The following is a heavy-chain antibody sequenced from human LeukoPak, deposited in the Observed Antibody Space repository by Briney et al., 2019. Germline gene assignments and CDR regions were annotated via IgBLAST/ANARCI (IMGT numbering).Heavy chain of an antibody. CDR2: ISGSGGST. D-gene: IGHD6-13*01. Sequence: GGSLRLSSATSGFTFSSYGMSWVRQAPGKGLEWVSAISGSGGSTYYADSVKGRFTISRDNSKNTLYLQMNSLRAEDTAVYYCATGVGAAAGLQSDYWGQGTLVTVSS. V-gene: IGHV3-23*01. J-gene: IGHJ4*02. CDR1: GFTFSSYG. CDR3: ATGVGAAAGLQSDY.